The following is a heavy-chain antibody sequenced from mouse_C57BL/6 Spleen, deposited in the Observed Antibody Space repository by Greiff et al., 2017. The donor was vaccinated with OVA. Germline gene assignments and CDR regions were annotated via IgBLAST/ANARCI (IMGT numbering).Heavy chain of an antibody. J-gene: IGHJ3*01. CDR3: AREEAAQVAWFAY. Sequence: VQLQQSGPELVKPGASVKISCKASGYAFSSSWMNWVKQRPGKGLEWIGRIYPGDGDTNYNGKFKGKATLTADKSSSTAYMQLSSLTSEDSAVYFCAREEAAQVAWFAYWGQGTLVTVSA. V-gene: IGHV1-82*01. CDR2: IYPGDGDT. CDR1: GYAFSSSW. D-gene: IGHD3-2*02.